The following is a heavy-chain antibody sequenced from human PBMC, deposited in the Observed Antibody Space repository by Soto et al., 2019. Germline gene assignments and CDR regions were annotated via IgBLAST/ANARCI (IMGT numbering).Heavy chain of an antibody. V-gene: IGHV4-59*08. Sequence: KPSETLSLTCTVSGGSISSYYWSWIRQPPGKGLEWIGYIYYSGSTNYNPSLKSRVTISVDTSKNQFSLKLSSVTAADTAVYYCARTTTVNWFDPWGQEPWSPSPQ. CDR2: IYYSGST. CDR1: GGSISSYY. J-gene: IGHJ5*02. D-gene: IGHD4-17*01. CDR3: ARTTTVNWFDP.